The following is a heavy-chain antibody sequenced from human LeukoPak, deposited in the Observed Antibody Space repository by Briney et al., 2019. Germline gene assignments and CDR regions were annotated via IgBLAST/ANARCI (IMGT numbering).Heavy chain of an antibody. CDR2: ISGSGGST. V-gene: IGHV3-23*01. Sequence: GGSLRLSCAASGFTFSSYAMSWVRQAPGKGLEWVSAISGSGGSTYYADSVKGRFTISRDNSKNTLYLQMNSLRAEDTAVYYCARVAVAGEDYFYYMDVWGKGTTVTVSS. J-gene: IGHJ6*03. D-gene: IGHD6-19*01. CDR3: ARVAVAGEDYFYYMDV. CDR1: GFTFSSYA.